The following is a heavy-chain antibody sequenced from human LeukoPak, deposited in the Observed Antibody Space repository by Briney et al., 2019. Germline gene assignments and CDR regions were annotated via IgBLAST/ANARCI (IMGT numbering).Heavy chain of an antibody. Sequence: SETLSHTCTVSGGSISSYYWSWIRQPAGKGLEWIGRIYTSGSTNYNPSLKSRVTMSVDTSKNQFSLRLSSVTAADTAVYYCARDLRYCSSISCEGGYFDYWGQGILVTVSS. CDR2: IYTSGST. CDR1: GGSISSYY. V-gene: IGHV4-4*07. J-gene: IGHJ4*02. CDR3: ARDLRYCSSISCEGGYFDY. D-gene: IGHD2-2*01.